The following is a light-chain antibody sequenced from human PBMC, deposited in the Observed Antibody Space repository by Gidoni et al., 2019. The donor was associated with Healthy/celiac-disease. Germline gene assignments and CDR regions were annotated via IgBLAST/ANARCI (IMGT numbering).Light chain of an antibody. CDR2: GAS. CDR3: QQYGSSPCR. Sequence: EIVLTQSPATLSLSPGERATLSCRASQSVSSSYLAWYQQKPGQAPRLLIYGASSRATGIPDRFSGSGSGTDFTLTISRLEPEDFAVYYCQQYGSSPCRFGQGTKLEIK. J-gene: IGKJ2*04. CDR1: QSVSSSY. V-gene: IGKV3-20*01.